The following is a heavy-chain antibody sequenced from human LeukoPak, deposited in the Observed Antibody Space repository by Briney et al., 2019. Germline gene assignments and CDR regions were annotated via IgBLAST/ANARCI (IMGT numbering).Heavy chain of an antibody. D-gene: IGHD3-22*01. V-gene: IGHV1-46*01. Sequence: ASVKVSCKASGYTFTSYYIHWVRQVPGEGLEWMGIINPSGGSTSYAQKFQGRVTMTRDMSTSTVYMELSSLRSEGTAVYYCARDSGYLYWYFDLWGRGTLVTVSS. J-gene: IGHJ2*01. CDR1: GYTFTSYY. CDR3: ARDSGYLYWYFDL. CDR2: INPSGGST.